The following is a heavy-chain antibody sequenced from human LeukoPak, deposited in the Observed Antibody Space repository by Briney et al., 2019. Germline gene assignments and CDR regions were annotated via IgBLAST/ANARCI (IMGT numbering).Heavy chain of an antibody. CDR3: ARSPRSIIAVRNRYYFDY. J-gene: IGHJ4*02. Sequence: PGGSLRLSCSASGFTFSYYGFHWVRQPPGKGLEWVAFIRYSANDRYYADSVKGRFSISRDNSKNTLYLQMNSLRAEDTAVYYCARSPRSIIAVRNRYYFDYWGQGTLVTVSS. V-gene: IGHV3-30*02. D-gene: IGHD6-19*01. CDR2: IRYSANDR. CDR1: GFTFSYYG.